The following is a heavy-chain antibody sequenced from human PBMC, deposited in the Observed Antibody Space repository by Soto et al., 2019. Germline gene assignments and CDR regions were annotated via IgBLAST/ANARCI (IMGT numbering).Heavy chain of an antibody. D-gene: IGHD2-15*01. Sequence: QLQLQESGPGLVKPSETLSLTCTVSGGSISSSSYYWGWIRQPPGKGLEWIGSIYYSGSTYYNPSLKSRVTISVDTSKNQFSLELSSVTAADTAVYYWAAGYCSGGSCPTDYWGQGTLVTVSS. CDR1: GGSISSSSYY. J-gene: IGHJ4*02. CDR3: AAGYCSGGSCPTDY. V-gene: IGHV4-39*01. CDR2: IYYSGST.